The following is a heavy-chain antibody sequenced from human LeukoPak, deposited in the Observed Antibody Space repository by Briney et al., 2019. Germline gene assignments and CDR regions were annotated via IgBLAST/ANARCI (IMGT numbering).Heavy chain of an antibody. CDR1: GGSFSGYY. D-gene: IGHD6-13*01. CDR3: ARGPPLYSSSWHSIDY. Sequence: PSETLSLTCAVYGGSFSGYYWSWIRQPPGKGLEWIGEINHSGSTNYNPSLKSRVTISVDTSKNQFSLKLSSVTAADTAVYYCARGPPLYSSSWHSIDYWGQGTLVTVSS. J-gene: IGHJ4*02. V-gene: IGHV4-34*01. CDR2: INHSGST.